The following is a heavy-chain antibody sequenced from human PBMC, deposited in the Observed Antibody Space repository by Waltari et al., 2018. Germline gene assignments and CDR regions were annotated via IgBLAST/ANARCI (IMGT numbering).Heavy chain of an antibody. D-gene: IGHD1-1*01. CDR2: IYYSGST. J-gene: IGHJ3*02. Sequence: GKLQEEGPGTGKREERRERTCAVSGASRRKEEGRGMGKTPGKGLEWIGYIYYSGSTNYTPSLPFRVTLSVDTSLPQFSLKLLSLRSADTAVSSCARVATGPSSRDSFDIWGHGTMVTVSS. V-gene: IGHV4-59*01. CDR1: GASRRKEE. CDR3: ARVATGPSSRDSFDI.